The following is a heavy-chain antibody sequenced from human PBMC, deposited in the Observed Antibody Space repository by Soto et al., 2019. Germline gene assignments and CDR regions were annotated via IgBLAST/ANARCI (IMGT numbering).Heavy chain of an antibody. D-gene: IGHD3-22*01. CDR2: ISGSGGST. CDR3: AKGPLYYYDSSGYYTDY. V-gene: IGHV3-23*01. J-gene: IGHJ4*02. CDR1: GFTFSSYA. Sequence: GGSLRLSCAASGFTFSSYAMSWVRQAPGKGLEWVSAISGSGGSTYYADSVKGRFTISRDNSKNTLYLQMNSLRAEDTAVYYCAKGPLYYYDSSGYYTDYWGQGTLVTVSS.